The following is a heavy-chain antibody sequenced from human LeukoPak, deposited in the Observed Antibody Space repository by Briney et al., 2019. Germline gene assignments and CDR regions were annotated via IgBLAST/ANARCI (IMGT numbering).Heavy chain of an antibody. Sequence: SETLSLTCTVSGGSISSYYWSWIRQPPGKGLEWIGYIYYSGSTNYNPSLKSRVTISVDTSKNQFSLKLSSVTAADAAVYYCARDRGYDSPAFDIWGQGTMVTVSS. J-gene: IGHJ3*02. CDR3: ARDRGYDSPAFDI. V-gene: IGHV4-59*01. CDR1: GGSISSYY. CDR2: IYYSGST. D-gene: IGHD5-12*01.